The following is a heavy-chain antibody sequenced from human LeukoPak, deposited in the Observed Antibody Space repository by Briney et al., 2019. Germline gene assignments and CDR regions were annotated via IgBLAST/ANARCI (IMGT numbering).Heavy chain of an antibody. V-gene: IGHV3-11*06. CDR3: ARGSPQNAFDI. CDR2: ISSSSYT. J-gene: IGHJ3*02. CDR1: GFTFSDYY. Sequence: PGGSLRLSCAASGFTFSDYYMSWIRQAPGKGLEWVSYISSSSYTNYADSVKGRFTISRDNAKNPLYLQMNSLRAEDTAVYYCARGSPQNAFDIWGQGTMVTVSS.